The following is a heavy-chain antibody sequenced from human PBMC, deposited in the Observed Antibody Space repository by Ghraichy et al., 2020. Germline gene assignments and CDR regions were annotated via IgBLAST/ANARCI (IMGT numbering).Heavy chain of an antibody. V-gene: IGHV3-21*01. D-gene: IGHD6-6*01. Sequence: LSLTCAASGFTFSSYSMNWVRQAPGKGLEWVSSISSSSSYIYYADSVKGRFTISRDNAKNSLYLQMNSLRAEDTAVYYCARDLFSSSSPGGSAFDYWGQGTLVTVSS. CDR1: GFTFSSYS. CDR2: ISSSSSYI. J-gene: IGHJ4*02. CDR3: ARDLFSSSSPGGSAFDY.